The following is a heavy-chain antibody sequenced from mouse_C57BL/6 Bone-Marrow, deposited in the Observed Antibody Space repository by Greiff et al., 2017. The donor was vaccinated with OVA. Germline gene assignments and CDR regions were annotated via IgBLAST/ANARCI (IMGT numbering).Heavy chain of an antibody. CDR3: ARGGTSPFAY. Sequence: LKECGPELVKPGASVKISCKASGYSFTGYYMNWVKQSPEKSLEWIGEINPSTGGTTYNQKFKAKATLTVDKSSSTAYMQLKSLTSEDSAVYYCARGGTSPFAYWGQGTLVTVSA. CDR2: INPSTGGT. D-gene: IGHD4-1*01. V-gene: IGHV1-42*01. J-gene: IGHJ3*01. CDR1: GYSFTGYY.